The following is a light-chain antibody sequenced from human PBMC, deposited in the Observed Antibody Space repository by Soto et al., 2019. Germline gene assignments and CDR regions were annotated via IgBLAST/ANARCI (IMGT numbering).Light chain of an antibody. J-gene: IGLJ1*01. CDR1: SSDVGGYNF. Sequence: QSALTQPPSASGSPGQSVTISCTGTSSDVGGYNFVSWFQQYPGKAPKLIIFEVTKRPSEVPDRFSGSKSGNTASLTVSGLRTEDEADYYCDSHAGRDTYVFGTGTKVTVL. CDR2: EVT. CDR3: DSHAGRDTYV. V-gene: IGLV2-8*01.